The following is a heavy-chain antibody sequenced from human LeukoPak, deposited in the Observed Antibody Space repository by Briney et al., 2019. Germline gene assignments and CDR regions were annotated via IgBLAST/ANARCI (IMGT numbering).Heavy chain of an antibody. Sequence: GGSLRLSCAPSGFPFSSYNINWVRQAPGKGLEWVSSISSSSTYIYYADSLKGRFTISRDNAKKSLYLQMNSLRSEDTAVYYCARRFGELLSHAFDIWGQGTMVTVSS. CDR2: ISSSSTYI. CDR3: ARRFGELLSHAFDI. V-gene: IGHV3-21*04. CDR1: GFPFSSYN. J-gene: IGHJ3*02. D-gene: IGHD3-10*01.